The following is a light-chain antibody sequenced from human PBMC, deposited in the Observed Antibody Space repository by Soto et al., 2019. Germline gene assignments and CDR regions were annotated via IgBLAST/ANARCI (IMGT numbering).Light chain of an antibody. Sequence: DIQMTQSPSTLSASVGDTVTITCRARQSIDIWLAWYQQKPGKAPKLLISDVSTLQSGVPSRFSGSGSGTEFTLTISSLQPDDFATYYCQQYETYWTFGQGTKVEIK. V-gene: IGKV1-5*01. CDR2: DVS. J-gene: IGKJ1*01. CDR1: QSIDIW. CDR3: QQYETYWT.